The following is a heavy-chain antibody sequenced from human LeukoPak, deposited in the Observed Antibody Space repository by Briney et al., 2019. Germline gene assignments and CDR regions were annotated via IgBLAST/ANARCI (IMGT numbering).Heavy chain of an antibody. Sequence: GGSLRLSCAVSGLTFSSYAMSWVRQAPGKGLEWVAVISGGGSGTYYADSVRGRFTISRDNSKNTVYLQMNSLRAEDTAIYYCAKAVGSSGYFSRDAFDIWGQGTMVTVSS. J-gene: IGHJ3*02. D-gene: IGHD3-22*01. CDR3: AKAVGSSGYFSRDAFDI. CDR1: GLTFSSYA. CDR2: ISGGGSGT. V-gene: IGHV3-23*01.